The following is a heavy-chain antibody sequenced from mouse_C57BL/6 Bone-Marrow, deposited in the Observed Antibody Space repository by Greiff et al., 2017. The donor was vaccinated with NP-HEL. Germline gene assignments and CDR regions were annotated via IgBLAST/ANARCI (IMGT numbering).Heavy chain of an antibody. J-gene: IGHJ1*03. CDR1: EYEFPSHD. CDR3: ARHKGYYYGNWWYFDV. D-gene: IGHD1-1*01. CDR2: INSDGGST. V-gene: IGHV5-2*01. Sequence: EVNVVESGGGLVQPGESLKLSCESNEYEFPSHDMSWVRKTPEKRLELVAAINSDGGSTYYPDTMERRFIISRDNTKKTLYLQMSSLRSEDTALYYCARHKGYYYGNWWYFDVWGTGTTVTVSS.